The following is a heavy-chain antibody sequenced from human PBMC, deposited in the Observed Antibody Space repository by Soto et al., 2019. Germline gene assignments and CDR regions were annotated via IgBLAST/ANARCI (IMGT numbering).Heavy chain of an antibody. CDR3: ARDRILCSSTSCFGMDV. J-gene: IGHJ6*02. Sequence: SETLSLTCTVSGGSVSSGSYYWSWIRQPPGKGLEWIGYIYYSGSTNYNPSLKSRVTISVDTSKNQFSLKLSSVTAADTAVYYCARDRILCSSTSCFGMDVWGQGTTVTISS. D-gene: IGHD2-2*01. V-gene: IGHV4-61*01. CDR1: GGSVSSGSYY. CDR2: IYYSGST.